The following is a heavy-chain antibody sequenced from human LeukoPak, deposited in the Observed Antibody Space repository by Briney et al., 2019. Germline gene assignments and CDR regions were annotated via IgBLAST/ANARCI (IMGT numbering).Heavy chain of an antibody. V-gene: IGHV4-34*01. CDR1: GFTFSDYY. CDR3: VRPDDNSFDF. Sequence: GSLRLSCAASGFTFSDYYMSWIRQAPGRGLEWIGNIYETGSTNYNPSLKSRVTISVDTSKNQFSLKLSSVTAADTAVYYCVRPDDNSFDFWGQGTMVTVSS. J-gene: IGHJ3*01. CDR2: IYETGST. D-gene: IGHD3-9*01.